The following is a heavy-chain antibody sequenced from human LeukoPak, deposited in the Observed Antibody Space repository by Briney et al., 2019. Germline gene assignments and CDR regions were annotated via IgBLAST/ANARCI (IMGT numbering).Heavy chain of an antibody. CDR1: GFALSSSGVG. Sequence: SGPTLVNPTQTLTLTCTFSGFALSSSGVGVGWIRQTPGKALERLALIYWDDDKRYSPSLKSRLTITKDTSKNQVVLTMTNMDPVDTATYYCAHYRYYGSGSLSYYFDYWGQGTLVTVSS. CDR2: IYWDDDK. CDR3: AHYRYYGSGSLSYYFDY. D-gene: IGHD3-10*01. J-gene: IGHJ4*02. V-gene: IGHV2-5*02.